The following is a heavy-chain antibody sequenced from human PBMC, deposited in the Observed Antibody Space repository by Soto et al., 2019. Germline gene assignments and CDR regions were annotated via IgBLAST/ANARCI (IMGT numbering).Heavy chain of an antibody. V-gene: IGHV1-18*01. CDR2: ISPYNGNT. D-gene: IGHD3-16*01. CDR3: AMVDNYVTPTPQDV. Sequence: QVQLVQSGDEVKKPGASVKVSCKASGYIFVNYGIAWVRQAPGQGLEWMGWISPYNGNTHYATKVQGRLTMTTDTATSTAYMDLGRLTSDDKAVYYCAMVDNYVTPTPQDVWGQGTTVTVSS. J-gene: IGHJ6*02. CDR1: GYIFVNYG.